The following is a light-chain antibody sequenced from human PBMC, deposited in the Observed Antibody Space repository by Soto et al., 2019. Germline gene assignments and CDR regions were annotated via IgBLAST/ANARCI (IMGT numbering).Light chain of an antibody. V-gene: IGKV3-20*01. CDR1: QRFSSHY. CDR2: DSS. CDR3: QHYGSSPWT. Sequence: EIVLTQSPGTLSLPPGERATLSCTASQRFSSHYLAWYQQKPGQAPRLLIFDSSSRATGIPERFSGSGSGTEFTLTISRLEPEDSAVYFCQHYGSSPWTFGQGTKVEIK. J-gene: IGKJ1*01.